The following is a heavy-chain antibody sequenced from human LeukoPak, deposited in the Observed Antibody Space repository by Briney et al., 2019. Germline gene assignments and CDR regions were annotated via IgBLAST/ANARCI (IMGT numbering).Heavy chain of an antibody. CDR2: IKSKTDGGTT. Sequence: GGSLRLSCAASGFTFSYYAMSWVRQAPGKGLEWVGRIKSKTDGGTTDYAAPVKGRFTISRDDSKNTLYLQMNSLKTEDTAVYYCTGLSGYYYDSSGSAGVDYWGQGTLVTVSS. D-gene: IGHD3-22*01. V-gene: IGHV3-15*01. J-gene: IGHJ4*02. CDR3: TGLSGYYYDSSGSAGVDY. CDR1: GFTFSYYA.